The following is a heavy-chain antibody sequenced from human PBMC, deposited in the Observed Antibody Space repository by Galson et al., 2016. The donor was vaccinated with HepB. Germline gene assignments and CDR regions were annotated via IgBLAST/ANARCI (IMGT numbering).Heavy chain of an antibody. CDR2: VKQDGSEK. V-gene: IGHV3-7*04. CDR3: GRAQWIPARRAAYFDY. CDR1: GFPLSSFW. J-gene: IGHJ4*02. D-gene: IGHD5-18*01. Sequence: SLRLSCAASGFPLSSFWMNWVRQAPGTGLQWVANVKQDGSEKYYAESVKGRFTISRDNARNSMFLQMNSLRPDATAVYYCGRAQWIPARRAAYFDYGGQGILVTVSS.